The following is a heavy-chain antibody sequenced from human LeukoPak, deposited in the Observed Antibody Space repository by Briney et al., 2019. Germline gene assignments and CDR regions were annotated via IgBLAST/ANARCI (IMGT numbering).Heavy chain of an antibody. J-gene: IGHJ4*02. D-gene: IGHD2-15*01. CDR2: INTDGSST. V-gene: IGHV3-74*01. CDR3: ARDQLYCSGGICYFEY. CDR1: GFTFSRYW. Sequence: GGSLRLSCAASGFTFSRYWMHWVRQAPGKGLVWVSRINTDGSSTSYADSVKGRFTISRDNAKNTLSLQMNSLRVEDTAVYYCARDQLYCSGGICYFEYWGQGTLVTVSS.